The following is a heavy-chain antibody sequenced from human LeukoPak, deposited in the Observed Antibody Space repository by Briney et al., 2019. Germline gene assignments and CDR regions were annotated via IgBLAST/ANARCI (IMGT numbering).Heavy chain of an antibody. CDR1: GGSISTSDYF. J-gene: IGHJ4*02. CDR2: IYYSGST. CDR3: ARHIYSYGPYFDY. V-gene: IGHV4-30-4*01. D-gene: IGHD5-18*01. Sequence: SQTLSLTCTVSGGSISTSDYFWTWIRQPPGKGLEWIGYIYYSGSTYYNPSLKSRVTISVDTSKNQFSLKLSSVTAADTAVYYCARHIYSYGPYFDYWGQGTLVTVSS.